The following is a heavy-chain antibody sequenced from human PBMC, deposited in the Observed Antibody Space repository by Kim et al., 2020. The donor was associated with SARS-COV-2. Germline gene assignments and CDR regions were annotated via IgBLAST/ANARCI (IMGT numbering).Heavy chain of an antibody. D-gene: IGHD1-26*01. J-gene: IGHJ4*02. CDR3: ARPIVGATPLFDY. Sequence: SETLSLTCTVSGGSISSSSYYWGWIRQPPGKGLEWIGSIYYSGSTYYNPSLKSRVTISVDTSKNQFSLKLSSVTAADTAVYYCARPIVGATPLFDYWGQGTLVTVSS. CDR2: IYYSGST. V-gene: IGHV4-39*01. CDR1: GGSISSSSYY.